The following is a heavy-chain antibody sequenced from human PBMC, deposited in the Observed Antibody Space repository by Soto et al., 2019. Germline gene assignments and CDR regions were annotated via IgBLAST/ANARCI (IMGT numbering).Heavy chain of an antibody. D-gene: IGHD3-22*01. CDR3: ARLATYYYDSSGWKFDY. V-gene: IGHV4-59*08. Sequence: SETLSLTCTVSGGSISSYYWSWIRQPSGKGLEWIGYIYYSGSTNYNPSLKSRVTISVDTSKNQFSLKLSSVTAADTAVYYCARLATYYYDSSGWKFDYWGQGTLVTVS. J-gene: IGHJ4*02. CDR1: GGSISSYY. CDR2: IYYSGST.